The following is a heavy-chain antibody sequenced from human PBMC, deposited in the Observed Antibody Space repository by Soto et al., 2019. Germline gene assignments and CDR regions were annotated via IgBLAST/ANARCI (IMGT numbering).Heavy chain of an antibody. J-gene: IGHJ6*03. D-gene: IGHD5-12*01. CDR3: ARQLVGDSGYDFMYYYYYMAV. V-gene: IGHV4-39*01. Sequence: QLHLQESGPGLVKPSETLSLTCTVAGGSISSSSYYWGWIRQPPGHGLEWIGSIYYSGSTHYNPSLKSRVTIAVDTSKNEFSLKLSSVTAADTAVYYCARQLVGDSGYDFMYYYYYMAVWGTGTTVTVSS. CDR1: GGSISSSSYY. CDR2: IYYSGST.